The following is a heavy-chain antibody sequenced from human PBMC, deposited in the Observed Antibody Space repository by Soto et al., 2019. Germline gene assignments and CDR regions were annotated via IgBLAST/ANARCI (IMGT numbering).Heavy chain of an antibody. CDR1: GYTFTHYG. J-gene: IGHJ4*02. V-gene: IGHV1-18*04. D-gene: IGHD2-15*01. CDR3: ARDVPGSGVPFWDY. Sequence: QIQLVQSGAEMKKPGASVKVSCKPSGYTFTHYGVSWLRQAPGQGLEWMGWISAYNGNTDYAHKFQGRVALTTVTSTSTAYMELRGLSPDDTAVYYCARDVPGSGVPFWDYWGQGTLVTVSS. CDR2: ISAYNGNT.